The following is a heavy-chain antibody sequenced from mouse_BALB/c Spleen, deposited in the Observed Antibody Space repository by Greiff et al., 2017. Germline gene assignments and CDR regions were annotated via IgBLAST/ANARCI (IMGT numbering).Heavy chain of an antibody. Sequence: EVKLQESGAELVKPGASVKLSCTASGFNIKDTYMHWVKQRPEQGLEWIGRIDPANGNTKYDPKFQGKATITADTSSNTAYLQLSSLTSEDTAVYYCARWDYYGSSYTLDVWGAGTTVTVSS. CDR3: ARWDYYGSSYTLDV. V-gene: IGHV14-3*02. CDR2: IDPANGNT. D-gene: IGHD1-1*01. CDR1: GFNIKDTY. J-gene: IGHJ1*01.